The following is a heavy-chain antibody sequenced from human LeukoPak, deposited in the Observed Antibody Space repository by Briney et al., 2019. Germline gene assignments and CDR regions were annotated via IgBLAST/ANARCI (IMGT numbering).Heavy chain of an antibody. J-gene: IGHJ4*02. CDR3: ARDQDYYDSSGYGY. Sequence: GGSLRLSCAASGFTFSSYSMNWVRQAPGKGLEWVSYISSSSSTIYYADSVKGRFTISGDNAKNSLYLQMNSLRDEDTAVYYCARDQDYYDSSGYGYWGQGTLVTVSS. CDR2: ISSSSSTI. CDR1: GFTFSSYS. D-gene: IGHD3-22*01. V-gene: IGHV3-48*02.